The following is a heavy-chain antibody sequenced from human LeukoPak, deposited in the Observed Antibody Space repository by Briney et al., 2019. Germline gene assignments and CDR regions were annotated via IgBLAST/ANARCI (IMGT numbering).Heavy chain of an antibody. CDR1: GGSISSGGYY. V-gene: IGHV4-61*08. CDR2: IYYSGST. D-gene: IGHD1-26*01. J-gene: IGHJ6*02. Sequence: PSETLSLTCTVSGGSISSGGYYWSWIRQHPGKGLEWIGYIYYSGSTNYNPSLKSRVTISVDTSKNQFSLKLSSVTAADTAVYYCARLQAPVGGYYYYYYGMDVWGQGTTVTVSS. CDR3: ARLQAPVGGYYYYYYGMDV.